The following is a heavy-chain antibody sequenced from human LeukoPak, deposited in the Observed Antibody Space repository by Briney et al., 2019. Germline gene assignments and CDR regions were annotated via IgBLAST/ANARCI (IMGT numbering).Heavy chain of an antibody. V-gene: IGHV1-3*01. CDR1: GYSFIRYA. D-gene: IGHD5-18*01. CDR2: ISDTIDNT. CDR3: ARPDTTMGSPFDY. Sequence: ASVKVSCKASGYSFIRYALHWVRQAPGQRLEWMGWISDTIDNTRYSQNLQGRVTITRDTSASTVFMELSSLRSEDTAVYYCARPDTTMGSPFDYWGQGTLVTVSS. J-gene: IGHJ4*02.